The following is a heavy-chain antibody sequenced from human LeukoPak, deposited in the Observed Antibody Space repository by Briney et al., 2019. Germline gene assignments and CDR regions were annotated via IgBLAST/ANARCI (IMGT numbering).Heavy chain of an antibody. V-gene: IGHV4-61*08. D-gene: IGHD6-19*01. CDR1: GGSISSGGYY. Sequence: SETLSLTCTVSGGSISSGGYYWSWIRQHPGKGLEWIGYIYYSGSTNYNPSLKSRVTMSVDTSKNQFSLKLSSVTAADTAVYYCARALSLRQWLVFDYWGQGTLVTVSS. CDR3: ARALSLRQWLVFDY. J-gene: IGHJ4*02. CDR2: IYYSGST.